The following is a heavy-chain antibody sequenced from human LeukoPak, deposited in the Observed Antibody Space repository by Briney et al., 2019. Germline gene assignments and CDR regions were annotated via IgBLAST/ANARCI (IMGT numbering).Heavy chain of an antibody. Sequence: PGGSLRLSCAASGFTFSSYAMSWVRQAPGKGLEWVSAISGSGGSTYYADSVKGRFTISRDNSKNTLYLQMNSLRAEDTAVYYCARVIHEDYTPIYYFDMWGQGTLVTVSP. CDR2: ISGSGGST. CDR1: GFTFSSYA. J-gene: IGHJ4*02. V-gene: IGHV3-23*01. D-gene: IGHD3-16*01. CDR3: ARVIHEDYTPIYYFDM.